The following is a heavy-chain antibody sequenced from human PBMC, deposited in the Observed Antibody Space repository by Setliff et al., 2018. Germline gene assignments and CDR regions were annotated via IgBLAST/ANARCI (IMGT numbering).Heavy chain of an antibody. CDR2: IRRNADNRAP. V-gene: IGHV3-73*01. Sequence: PGGSLRLSCAASGFTFSGSAVHWVRQASGKGLEWVGRIRRNADNRAPIYAASVKGRCTISRDDSKNTAYLQMNSLKIEDTAVYYCAITMTTGVDFFDYWGQGTLVTVSS. CDR1: GFTFSGSA. CDR3: AITMTTGVDFFDY. J-gene: IGHJ4*02. D-gene: IGHD4-17*01.